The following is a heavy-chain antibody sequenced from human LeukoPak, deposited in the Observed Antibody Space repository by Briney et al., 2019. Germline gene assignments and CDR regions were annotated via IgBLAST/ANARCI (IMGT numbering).Heavy chain of an antibody. J-gene: IGHJ4*02. D-gene: IGHD3-3*01. CDR3: AKTPILGVIATSYDY. Sequence: GGSLRLSCAASGFTFSSYGMHWVRQAPGKGLEWVAVISYDGGNKYYADSAKGRFTISRDNSKNTLHLQMNSLRAEDTAVYYCAKTPILGVIATSYDYWGQGTLVTVSS. CDR2: ISYDGGNK. CDR1: GFTFSSYG. V-gene: IGHV3-30*18.